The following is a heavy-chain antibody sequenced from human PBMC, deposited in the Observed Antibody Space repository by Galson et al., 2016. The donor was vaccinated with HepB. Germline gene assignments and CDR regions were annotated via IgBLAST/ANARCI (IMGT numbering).Heavy chain of an antibody. Sequence: SLRLSCAASGFIFSTYGMHWVRQAPGKGLEWVAVIWYDGSNKYYADSVKGRFTISRDNSKNTLYLQMNSLRAEDTAVYYCAKADRDLVGANNLDYWGQGTLVTVSS. V-gene: IGHV3-33*06. CDR2: IWYDGSNK. CDR3: AKADRDLVGANNLDY. D-gene: IGHD1-26*01. CDR1: GFIFSTYG. J-gene: IGHJ4*02.